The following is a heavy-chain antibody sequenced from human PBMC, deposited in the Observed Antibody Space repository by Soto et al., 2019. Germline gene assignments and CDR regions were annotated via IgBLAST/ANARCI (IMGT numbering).Heavy chain of an antibody. D-gene: IGHD3-3*01. CDR2: VSANGQGI. V-gene: IGHV3-23*01. CDR3: ARGRAYSQYWSGYYNDY. Sequence: EVQLLESGGGLVQPGGSLRLSCAASGFTFSSSAISWVRQAPGKGLEWVSAVSANGQGIYYADSVRGRFTISRDNSKNTLYLQMNSLRADDTAVYYCARGRAYSQYWSGYYNDYWGQGTLLTVSS. CDR1: GFTFSSSA. J-gene: IGHJ4*02.